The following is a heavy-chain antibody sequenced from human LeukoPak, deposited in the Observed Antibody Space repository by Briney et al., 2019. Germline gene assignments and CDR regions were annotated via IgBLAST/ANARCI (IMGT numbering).Heavy chain of an antibody. V-gene: IGHV3-20*04. J-gene: IGHJ4*02. CDR3: ARGPLQTLPTSQILVYYHPFDH. D-gene: IGHD3-22*01. Sequence: RAGGSLRLSCAASGCNFDDYGMSWGRQAPGKGLEWVCGINWNGGGTGYADSVKGGCPISRENAKNSLYLQMNSLKPEDTALYYCARGPLQTLPTSQILVYYHPFDHWGQGTLVTVSS. CDR1: GCNFDDYG. CDR2: INWNGGGT.